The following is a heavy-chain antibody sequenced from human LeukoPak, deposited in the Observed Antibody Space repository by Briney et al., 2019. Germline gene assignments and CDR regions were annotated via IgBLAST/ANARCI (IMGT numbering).Heavy chain of an antibody. CDR2: IESKTDGDTT. J-gene: IGHJ4*02. CDR1: GFSFTDAW. Sequence: PGGSLRLSCVGSGFSFTDAWMSWVRRIPGKGLEWVGRIESKTDGDTTDYATPVKDRFIISRDDSTNTLYLQMNSLKSEDTAVYYCSTYGSGRKFDYWGQGTLVTVSS. D-gene: IGHD3-10*01. CDR3: STYGSGRKFDY. V-gene: IGHV3-15*04.